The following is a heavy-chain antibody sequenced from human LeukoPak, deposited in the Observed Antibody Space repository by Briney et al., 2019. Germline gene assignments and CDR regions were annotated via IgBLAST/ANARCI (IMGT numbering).Heavy chain of an antibody. V-gene: IGHV3-21*01. CDR1: GFTFSSYS. Sequence: GGSLRLSCAASGFTFSSYSMNWVRQAPGKGLEWVSSISSSSSYIYYADSVKGRFTISRDNAKNSLYLQMNSLRAEDTAVYYCAGPPQGGRGVTTPFINNNNWFDPWGQGTLVTVSS. D-gene: IGHD4-17*01. CDR2: ISSSSSYI. J-gene: IGHJ5*02. CDR3: AGPPQGGRGVTTPFINNNNWFDP.